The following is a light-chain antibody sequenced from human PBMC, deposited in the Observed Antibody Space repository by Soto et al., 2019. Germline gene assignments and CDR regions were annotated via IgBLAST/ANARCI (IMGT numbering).Light chain of an antibody. CDR3: QHSYGTPRT. CDR2: AVS. J-gene: IGKJ1*01. CDR1: QSISTY. Sequence: DIQMTQSPSSLSASVGDRVTITCRASQSISTYLNWYQHQPGKAPKVLIYAVSSLQSGVPSRFSGSGSGTDFTLTITSLQPEDSATYYCQHSYGTPRTFGQGTKVDIK. V-gene: IGKV1-39*01.